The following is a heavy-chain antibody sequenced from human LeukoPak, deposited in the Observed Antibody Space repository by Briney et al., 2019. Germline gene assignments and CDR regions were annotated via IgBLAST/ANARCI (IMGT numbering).Heavy chain of an antibody. Sequence: PGGSLRLSCVASGFTLSSHWMHWLRLAPGKGLVWVSRISTDGGSTGYADSVKGRFTISRDNAKNSLYLQMNSLRAEDTAVYYCARVGGWVAATQKSWFDPWGQGTLVTVSS. CDR2: ISTDGGST. V-gene: IGHV3-74*01. CDR1: GFTLSSHW. CDR3: ARVGGWVAATQKSWFDP. D-gene: IGHD2-15*01. J-gene: IGHJ5*02.